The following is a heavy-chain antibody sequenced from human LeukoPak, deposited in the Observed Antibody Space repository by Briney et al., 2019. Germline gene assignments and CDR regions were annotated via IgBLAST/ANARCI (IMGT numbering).Heavy chain of an antibody. J-gene: IGHJ4*02. V-gene: IGHV3-23*01. CDR3: AKGTGGSCYSPFDN. Sequence: AGSLRLSCAASGFTFSTYAMSWVRQSPGKGLEWVSGIIGSGGSTYYVDSVKGRFTISRDNSKNTLYLQMNSLRAEDTAFYYCAKGTGGSCYSPFDNWGQGTLVTVSA. CDR1: GFTFSTYA. D-gene: IGHD2-15*01. CDR2: IIGSGGST.